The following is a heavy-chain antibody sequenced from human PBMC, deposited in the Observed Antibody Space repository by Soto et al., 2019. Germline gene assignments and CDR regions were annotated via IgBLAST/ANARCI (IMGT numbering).Heavy chain of an antibody. CDR1: GGSISSSSYY. Sequence: PSETLSLTCTVSGGSISSSSYYWGWIRQPPGKGLEWIGSIYYSGSTYYNPSLKSRVTISVDTSKNQFPLKLSSVTAADTAVYYCARLPSRYFDWSQNNYYYYGMDVWGQGTTVTVSS. CDR3: ARLPSRYFDWSQNNYYYYGMDV. D-gene: IGHD3-9*01. J-gene: IGHJ6*02. V-gene: IGHV4-39*01. CDR2: IYYSGST.